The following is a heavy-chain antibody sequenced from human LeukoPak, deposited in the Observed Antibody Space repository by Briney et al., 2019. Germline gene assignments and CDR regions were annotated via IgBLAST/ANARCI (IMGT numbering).Heavy chain of an antibody. CDR2: IIPMVDFT. CDR3: ARDPHFGALTHERHFYL. D-gene: IGHD4-17*01. V-gene: IGHV1-69*04. J-gene: IGHJ2*01. Sequence: GASVKLSYTASGGTFTSSDAVNWVRQAPGQGLEWMGRIIPMVDFTRYSQKFQGRVTITADKSTSAAYMEVSSLTSEDTAVYYCARDPHFGALTHERHFYLWGRGRPFTVSS. CDR1: GGTFTSSDA.